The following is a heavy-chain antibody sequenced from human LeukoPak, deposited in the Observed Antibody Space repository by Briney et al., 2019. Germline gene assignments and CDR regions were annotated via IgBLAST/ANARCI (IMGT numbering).Heavy chain of an antibody. CDR3: VKEYHSRGFGAYFDY. CDR2: ISSDGSIK. CDR1: KFTFSHYG. Sequence: GGSLRLSCTASKFTFSHYGMQWVRQAPGRGLEWVAVISSDGSIKVYADSVKGRFTLSRDNSINTVDLQMNSLRAEDTAVYYCVKEYHSRGFGAYFDYWGQGTLVTVSS. D-gene: IGHD3-3*01. V-gene: IGHV3-30*18. J-gene: IGHJ4*02.